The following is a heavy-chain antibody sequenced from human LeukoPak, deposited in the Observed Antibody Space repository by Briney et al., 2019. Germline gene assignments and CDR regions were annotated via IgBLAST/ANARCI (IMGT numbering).Heavy chain of an antibody. D-gene: IGHD3-3*01. J-gene: IGHJ6*03. CDR3: ARDFWSGYPSYYYYLDV. CDR1: GGSISSGGYY. CDR2: IYYSGST. Sequence: PSQTLSLTCTASGGSISSGGYYWSWIRQHPGKGLEWIRYIYYSGSTYYNPSLKSRVTISVDTSKNQFSLKLSSVTAADTAVYYCARDFWSGYPSYYYYLDVWGKGTTVTVSS. V-gene: IGHV4-31*03.